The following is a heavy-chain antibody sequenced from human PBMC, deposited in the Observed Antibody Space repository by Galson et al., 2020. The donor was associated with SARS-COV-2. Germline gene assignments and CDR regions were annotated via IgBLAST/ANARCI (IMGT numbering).Heavy chain of an antibody. V-gene: IGHV3-53*01. CDR3: ARGLQYAFET. CDR1: GFIVSKNY. D-gene: IGHD1-1*01. Sequence: GGSLRLPCAASGFIVSKNYLSWVRQTPGKGLEWLSVLYADGSTDYAASVRVRFTISRDNFKNTLYLRMSSLRAEDTGVYFCARGLQYAFETWGPGTMVTVSS. J-gene: IGHJ3*02. CDR2: LYADGST.